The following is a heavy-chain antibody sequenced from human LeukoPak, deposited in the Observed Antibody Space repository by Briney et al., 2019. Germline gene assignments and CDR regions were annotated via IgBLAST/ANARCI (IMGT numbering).Heavy chain of an antibody. V-gene: IGHV3-53*01. CDR1: GFTVRANY. CDR3: ARDTAVDC. CDR2: IDSGGGT. J-gene: IGHJ4*02. D-gene: IGHD5-18*01. Sequence: PGGSLRLSCAASGFTVRANYMSWVRQAPGKGLEWVSVIDSGGGTYYADSVKGRFTISRDNSKNTLYLQMNSLRVEDTAVYYCARDTAVDCWGQGTLVTVSS.